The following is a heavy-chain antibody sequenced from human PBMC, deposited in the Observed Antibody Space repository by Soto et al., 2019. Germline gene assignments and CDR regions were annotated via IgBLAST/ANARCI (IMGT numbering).Heavy chain of an antibody. CDR3: ARHPANAVVTSYYYYGMDV. CDR1: GYSFTSYW. V-gene: IGHV5-51*01. D-gene: IGHD2-21*02. CDR2: IYPGDSDT. J-gene: IGHJ6*02. Sequence: EVQLGQSGAEVKKPGESLKISCKGSGYSFTSYWIGWVRQMPGKGLEWMGIIYPGDSDTRYSPDFQGQVTISADKSISTAYMQWSRLKASDTAMYYCARHPANAVVTSYYYYGMDVWGQGTTVNVAS.